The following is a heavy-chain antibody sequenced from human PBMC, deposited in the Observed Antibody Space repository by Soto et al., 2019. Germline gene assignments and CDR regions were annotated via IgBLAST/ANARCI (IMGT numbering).Heavy chain of an antibody. CDR1: GGTFSSYA. D-gene: IGHD2-15*01. J-gene: IGHJ3*02. CDR2: IIPIFGTA. CDR3: AREAGLLPDAFDI. Sequence: SVKVSCKASGGTFSSYAISWVRQAPGQGLEWMGGIIPIFGTANYAQKFQGRVTITADESTSTAYMELSSLRSEDTAVYYCAREAGLLPDAFDIWGQGTMVTVSS. V-gene: IGHV1-69*13.